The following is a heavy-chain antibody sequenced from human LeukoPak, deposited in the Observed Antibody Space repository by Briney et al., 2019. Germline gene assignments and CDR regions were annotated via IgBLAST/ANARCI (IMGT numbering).Heavy chain of an antibody. CDR3: ARAGSGYEDGFDY. Sequence: GGSLRLSCAASGFTFSSYVMHWVRQAPGKGLEWVSSISSSSSYIYYADSVKGRFTISRHNAKNSLYLQMNSLRAEDTAVYYCARAGSGYEDGFDYWGQGTLVTVSS. J-gene: IGHJ4*02. V-gene: IGHV3-21*01. D-gene: IGHD5-12*01. CDR1: GFTFSSYV. CDR2: ISSSSSYI.